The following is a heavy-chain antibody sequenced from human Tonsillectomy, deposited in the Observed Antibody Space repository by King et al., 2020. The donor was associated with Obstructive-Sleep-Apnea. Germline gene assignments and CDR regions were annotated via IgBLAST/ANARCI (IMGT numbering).Heavy chain of an antibody. Sequence: VQLQEWGPGLVKPSGTLSLTCAVSGDSFSGRNWWTWVRQPPGKGLEWIGEIYPNGDTNYNPSLKSRVTISVDKSKNLLSLKLSSVTAADTAVYYCARGGVPVGRISLYRGFEYWGQGSLVTVSS. V-gene: IGHV4-4*02. CDR2: IYPNGDT. D-gene: IGHD3-16*02. J-gene: IGHJ4*02. CDR3: ARGGVPVGRISLYRGFEY. CDR1: GDSFSGRNW.